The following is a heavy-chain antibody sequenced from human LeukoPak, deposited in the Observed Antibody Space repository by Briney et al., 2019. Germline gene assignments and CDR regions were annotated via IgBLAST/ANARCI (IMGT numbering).Heavy chain of an antibody. J-gene: IGHJ3*02. V-gene: IGHV4-39*07. D-gene: IGHD6-13*01. CDR1: GGSISRGSHY. CDR3: SHVRRIEAAIDAFDI. CDR2: VFYSGGT. Sequence: SETLSLTCTVSGGSISRGSHYWGWIRQPPGKGLERIGTVFYSGGTYYNPSLKSRVIMSVDTSKNQFSLRLTSVTAADTAVYYCSHVRRIEAAIDAFDIWGPGTMVTVSS.